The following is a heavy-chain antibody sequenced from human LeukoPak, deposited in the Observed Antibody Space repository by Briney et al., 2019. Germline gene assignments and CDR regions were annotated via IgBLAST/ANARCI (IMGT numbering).Heavy chain of an antibody. V-gene: IGHV4-39*07. CDR1: GGSISSISYY. Sequence: SETLSLTCTVSGGSISSISYYWGWLRQPPGTGLEWVVSMYYSGSTYNNPSLKSRVTISVDTSKNQFSLKLSSVTAADTAVYYCAILRDCSSTSCADYWGQGTLVTVSS. D-gene: IGHD2-2*01. CDR2: MYYSGST. J-gene: IGHJ4*02. CDR3: AILRDCSSTSCADY.